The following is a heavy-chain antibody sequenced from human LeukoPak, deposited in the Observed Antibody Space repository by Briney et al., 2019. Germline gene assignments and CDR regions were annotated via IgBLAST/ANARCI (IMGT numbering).Heavy chain of an antibody. V-gene: IGHV3-74*01. Sequence: GGSLRLSCAASGFTFSTYWMHWVRQAPGKGLVWVSRIKTDGTITTYADSVKGRFTISRGNAKSTLYLQMNSLRVEDTAVYDCARGGGANYNMDVWGKGTTVTVSS. J-gene: IGHJ6*03. CDR1: GFTFSTYW. CDR2: IKTDGTIT. CDR3: ARGGGANYNMDV. D-gene: IGHD3-16*01.